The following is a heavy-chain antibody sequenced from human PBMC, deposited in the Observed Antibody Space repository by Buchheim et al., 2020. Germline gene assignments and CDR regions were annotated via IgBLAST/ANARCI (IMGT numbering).Heavy chain of an antibody. D-gene: IGHD2-15*01. Sequence: EVQLVESGGGLVQPGGSLRLSCAASGFTFSSYSMNWVRQAPGKGLEWVSYISSSSTIYYADSVKGRFTISRDNAKNSLYLQMNSLRDEDTAVYYCASFLFGGGWFDPWGQGTL. CDR2: ISSSSTI. CDR3: ASFLFGGGWFDP. CDR1: GFTFSSYS. J-gene: IGHJ5*02. V-gene: IGHV3-48*02.